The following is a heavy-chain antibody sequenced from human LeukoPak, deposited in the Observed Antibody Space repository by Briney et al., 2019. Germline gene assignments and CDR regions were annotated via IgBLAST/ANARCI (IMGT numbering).Heavy chain of an antibody. CDR2: IRPEVSEK. CDR1: GFSFSTYW. D-gene: IGHD3-10*01. V-gene: IGHV3-7*01. CDR3: ARLSAMVRGPEDIFYFEY. Sequence: GGSLRLSCETSGFSFSTYWMSGVRQAPGKGLEWVANIRPEVSEKYYVDSVKGRFTISIDIAMQSVFLQMTSLRVEDTAVYYCARLSAMVRGPEDIFYFEYWGLGTLVTVSS. J-gene: IGHJ4*02.